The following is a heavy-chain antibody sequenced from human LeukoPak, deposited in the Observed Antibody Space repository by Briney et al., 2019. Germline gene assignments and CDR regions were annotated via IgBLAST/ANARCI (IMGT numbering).Heavy chain of an antibody. CDR1: GGSISNYY. Sequence: PSETLSLTCTVSGGSISNYYWSWIRQPPGKGLEWIAYINYSGSTNYNPSLKSRVTISVDTSKNQFSLKLSSVTAADTAVYYCARGRKLYYWGQGTLVTVSS. V-gene: IGHV4-59*12. D-gene: IGHD2-15*01. J-gene: IGHJ4*02. CDR3: ARGRKLYY. CDR2: INYSGST.